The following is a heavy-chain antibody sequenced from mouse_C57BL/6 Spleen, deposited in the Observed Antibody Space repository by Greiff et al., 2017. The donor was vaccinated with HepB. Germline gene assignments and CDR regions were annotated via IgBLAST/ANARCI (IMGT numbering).Heavy chain of an antibody. Sequence: EVQLMESEGGLVQPGRSMKLSCTASGFTFSDYYMAWVRQVPEKGLEWVANINYDGSSTYYLDSLKSRFIISRDNAKNILYLQMSSLKSEDTATYYCARIYYGYDYAMDYWGQGTSVTVSS. D-gene: IGHD2-2*01. J-gene: IGHJ4*01. V-gene: IGHV5-16*01. CDR2: INYDGSST. CDR1: GFTFSDYY. CDR3: ARIYYGYDYAMDY.